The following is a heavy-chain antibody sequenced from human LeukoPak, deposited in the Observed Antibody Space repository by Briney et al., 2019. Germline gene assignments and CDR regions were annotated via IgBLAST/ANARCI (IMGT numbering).Heavy chain of an antibody. J-gene: IGHJ4*02. Sequence: GGSLRLSCSASGFTFSNYAMHWVRQAPGKGLEYVSAINSNGGSTYYADSVKGRFTISRDNSKNTLYLQMSSLRPEDTAVYYCVKAAGSGWLWYLDYWGQGTLVTVSS. V-gene: IGHV3-64D*06. CDR1: GFTFSNYA. CDR3: VKAAGSGWLWYLDY. CDR2: INSNGGST. D-gene: IGHD6-19*01.